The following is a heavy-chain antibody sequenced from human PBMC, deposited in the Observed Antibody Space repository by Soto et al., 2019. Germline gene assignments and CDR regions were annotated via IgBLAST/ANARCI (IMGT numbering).Heavy chain of an antibody. CDR3: ARDRARVYSSSWYGYYYYGMDV. CDR2: ISSSSSYT. CDR1: GFTFSDYY. Sequence: GGSLRLSCAASGFTFSDYYMSWIRQAPGKGLEWVSYISSSSSYTNYADSVKGRFTISRDNAKNSLYLQMNSLRAEDTAVYYCARDRARVYSSSWYGYYYYGMDVWGQGTTVTVSS. D-gene: IGHD6-13*01. V-gene: IGHV3-11*06. J-gene: IGHJ6*02.